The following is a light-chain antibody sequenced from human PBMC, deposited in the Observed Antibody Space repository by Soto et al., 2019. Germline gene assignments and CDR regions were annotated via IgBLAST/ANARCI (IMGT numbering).Light chain of an antibody. CDR2: GAS. CDR3: QQYHTSPLT. V-gene: IGKV3-20*01. Sequence: EIVLTQSPGTLSLSPGERATLSCRSSQSVSSSYLAWYQQKPGQAPRLVTYGASTGATAFPARFSGSGSGTDFNLTISSLQPDDFATYYCQQYHTSPLTFGGGTKVDIK. CDR1: QSVSSSY. J-gene: IGKJ4*01.